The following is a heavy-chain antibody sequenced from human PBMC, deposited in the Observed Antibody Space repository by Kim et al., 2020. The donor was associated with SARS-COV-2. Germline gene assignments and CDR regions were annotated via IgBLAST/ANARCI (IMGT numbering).Heavy chain of an antibody. V-gene: IGHV1-69*13. CDR3: ARGHTLFASFYYGMDV. Sequence: SVKVSCKASGGTFSSYAISWVRQAPGQGLEWMGGIIPIFGTANYAQKFQGRVTITADESTSTAYMELSSLRSEDTAVYYCARGHTLFASFYYGMDVWGQGTTVTVSS. CDR1: GGTFSSYA. D-gene: IGHD2-21*01. J-gene: IGHJ6*02. CDR2: IIPIFGTA.